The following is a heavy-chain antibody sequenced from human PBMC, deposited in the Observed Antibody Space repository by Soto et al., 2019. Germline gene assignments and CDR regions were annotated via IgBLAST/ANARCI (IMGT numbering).Heavy chain of an antibody. V-gene: IGHV3-11*01. CDR1: GFTFSDYF. CDR2: ISSSGSTI. D-gene: IGHD3-3*01. Sequence: QVQLVESGGGLVKPGGSLRLSCAASGFTFSDYFLSWIRQAPGKGLEWVSYISSSGSTIYYADSVKGRFTISRDNTKNSLYLQMSSLRAEDTAVYYCARDPFWGGFHGMDVWGQGTTVTVSS. J-gene: IGHJ6*02. CDR3: ARDPFWGGFHGMDV.